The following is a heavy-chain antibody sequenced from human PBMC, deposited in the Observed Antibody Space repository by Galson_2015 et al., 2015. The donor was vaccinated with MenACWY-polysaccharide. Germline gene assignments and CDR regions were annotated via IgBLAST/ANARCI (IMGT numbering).Heavy chain of an antibody. CDR1: GGSISRSRHY. V-gene: IGHV4-39*07. CDR3: ARAGRTDIVVVGYGWGFDY. J-gene: IGHJ4*02. Sequence: TLSLTCTVSGGSISRSRHYWGWIRQPPGKGLEWIGTVSYSGSAYYNASLKSRVTISVDTSKNQFSLKLSSVTAADTAIYYCARAGRTDIVVVGYGWGFDYWGQGALVTVSS. D-gene: IGHD2-2*01. CDR2: VSYSGSA.